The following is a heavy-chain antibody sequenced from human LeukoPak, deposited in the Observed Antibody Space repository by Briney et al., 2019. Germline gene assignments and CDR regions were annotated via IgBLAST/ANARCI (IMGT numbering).Heavy chain of an antibody. V-gene: IGHV3-21*04. Sequence: GGSLRLSCAASGFTFSTYSMNWVRQAPGKGLEWVSSISSSSSYIYYADSVMGRFTISRDNAKNSLYLQMNSLRAEDTALYYCAKASGIAVAGNLDYWGQGTLVTVSS. D-gene: IGHD6-19*01. J-gene: IGHJ4*02. CDR3: AKASGIAVAGNLDY. CDR2: ISSSSSYI. CDR1: GFTFSTYS.